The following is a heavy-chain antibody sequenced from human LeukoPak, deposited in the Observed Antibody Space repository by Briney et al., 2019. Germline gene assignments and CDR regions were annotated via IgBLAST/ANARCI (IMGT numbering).Heavy chain of an antibody. D-gene: IGHD6-19*01. CDR1: GGSFSSYY. CDR3: ARGGGIAVADPFVIAFDY. V-gene: IGHV4-34*01. J-gene: IGHJ4*02. Sequence: PSETLSLTCAVYGGSFSSYYWSWIRQPPGKGLEWIGEINHSGSTNYNPSLKSRVTISVDTSKNQFSLKLSSVTAADTAVYYCARGGGIAVADPFVIAFDYWGQGTLVTVSS. CDR2: INHSGST.